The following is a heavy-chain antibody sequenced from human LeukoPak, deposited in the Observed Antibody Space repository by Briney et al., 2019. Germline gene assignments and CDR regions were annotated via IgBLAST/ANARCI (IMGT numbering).Heavy chain of an antibody. Sequence: GSPRLSCATPETTVSRYAMSCVSRGPRKGQKKDSAIRGSGGRTYYADSVKGRFTISRDNSKNTLYLQMISMRAEDTAVYYGAKARVVVAATISFDYWVQGTLVTVSS. D-gene: IGHD2-15*01. CDR3: AKARVVVAATISFDY. CDR2: IRGSGGRT. CDR1: ETTVSRYA. J-gene: IGHJ4*02. V-gene: IGHV3-23*01.